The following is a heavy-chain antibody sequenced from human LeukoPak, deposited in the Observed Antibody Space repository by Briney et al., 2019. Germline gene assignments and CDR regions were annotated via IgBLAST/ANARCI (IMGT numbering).Heavy chain of an antibody. V-gene: IGHV3-48*03. Sequence: GGSLRLSCAASGFTFSSYEMNWVRQAPGKGLEWVSYISSSCSTIYYADSVKGRFTISRDNAKNSLYLQMNSLRAEDTAVYYCARGGEWFSAGGVFDYWGQGTLVTVSS. CDR3: ARGGEWFSAGGVFDY. D-gene: IGHD2-8*01. CDR1: GFTFSSYE. CDR2: ISSSCSTI. J-gene: IGHJ4*02.